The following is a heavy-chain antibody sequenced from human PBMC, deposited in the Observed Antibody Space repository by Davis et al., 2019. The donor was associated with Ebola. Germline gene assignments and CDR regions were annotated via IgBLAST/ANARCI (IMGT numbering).Heavy chain of an antibody. CDR3: AKDLIAAAGTGFDY. CDR2: IYSGGST. D-gene: IGHD6-13*01. CDR1: GFTVSSNY. V-gene: IGHV3-53*01. Sequence: PGGSLRLSCAASGFTVSSNYMSWVRQAPGKGLEWVSVIYSGGSTYYADSVKGRFTISRDNSKNTLYLQMNSLRAEDTAVYYCAKDLIAAAGTGFDYWGQGTLVTVSS. J-gene: IGHJ4*02.